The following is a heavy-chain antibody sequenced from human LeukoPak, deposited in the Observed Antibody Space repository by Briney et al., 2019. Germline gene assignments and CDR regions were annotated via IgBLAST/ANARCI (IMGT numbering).Heavy chain of an antibody. D-gene: IGHD6-19*01. CDR1: GFTFSSYA. CDR3: AKDRNQFGSGRSLTFDI. CDR2: ISGSGGST. J-gene: IGHJ3*02. V-gene: IGHV3-23*01. Sequence: QPGGSLRLSCAASGFTFSSYAMSWVRQAPGKGLEWVSAISGSGGSTYYADSVKGRFTISRDNSKNTLYLQMNSLRAEDTAVYYCAKDRNQFGSGRSLTFDIWGQGTMVTVSS.